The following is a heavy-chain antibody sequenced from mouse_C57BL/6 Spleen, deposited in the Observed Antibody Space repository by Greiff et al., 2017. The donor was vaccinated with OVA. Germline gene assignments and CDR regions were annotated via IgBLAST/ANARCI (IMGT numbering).Heavy chain of an antibody. Sequence: EVQLVESGGGLVKPGGSLKLSCAASGFTFSSYAMSWVRQTPEKRLEWVATISDGGSYTYYPDNVKGRFTISRDNAKNNLYLQMSHLKAEDTAMYWCRREGYGSSDYYAMDYWGQGTSVTVSS. CDR1: GFTFSSYA. V-gene: IGHV5-4*01. D-gene: IGHD1-1*01. CDR2: ISDGGSYT. CDR3: RREGYGSSDYYAMDY. J-gene: IGHJ4*01.